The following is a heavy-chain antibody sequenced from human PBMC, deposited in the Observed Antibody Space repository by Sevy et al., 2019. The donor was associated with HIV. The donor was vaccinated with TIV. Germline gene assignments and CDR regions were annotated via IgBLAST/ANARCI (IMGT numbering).Heavy chain of an antibody. D-gene: IGHD4-17*01. CDR1: GFTFSDYW. CDR3: ARGVTTVTPFDY. CDR2: IKQDGSDK. J-gene: IGHJ4*02. Sequence: LRLSCTASGFTFSDYWMSWVRQAPGKGLEWVANIKQDGSDKHYVDSVKGRFTISRDNAKNSLYLQMNSLRAGDTAVYYCARGVTTVTPFDYWGQGTLVTVSS. V-gene: IGHV3-7*01.